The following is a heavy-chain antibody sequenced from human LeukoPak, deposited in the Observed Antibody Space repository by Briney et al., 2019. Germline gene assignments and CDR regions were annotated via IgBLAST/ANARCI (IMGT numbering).Heavy chain of an antibody. Sequence: PGGSLRLSCAASGFTFSSYSMNWVRQAPGKGLEWVSYISSSSSTIYYADSVKGRFTISRDNAKNSLYLQMNSLRAEDTAVYYCARDIPVLRYDYWGQGTLVTVSS. CDR3: ARDIPVLRYDY. CDR1: GFTFSSYS. J-gene: IGHJ4*02. CDR2: ISSSSSTI. V-gene: IGHV3-48*01. D-gene: IGHD4-17*01.